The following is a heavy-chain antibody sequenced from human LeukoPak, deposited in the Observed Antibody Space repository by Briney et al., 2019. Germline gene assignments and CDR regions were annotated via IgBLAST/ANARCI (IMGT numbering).Heavy chain of an antibody. V-gene: IGHV4-39*07. CDR3: AMLLGYCSGGSCSNDY. D-gene: IGHD2-15*01. CDR2: IYYSGST. CDR1: GGSISSSSYY. J-gene: IGHJ4*02. Sequence: PSETLSLTCTVSGGSISSSSYYWGWIRQPPGKGLEWIGSIYYSGSTYYNPSLKSRVTISVDTSKNQFSLKLSSATAADTAVYYCAMLLGYCSGGSCSNDYWGQGTLVTVSS.